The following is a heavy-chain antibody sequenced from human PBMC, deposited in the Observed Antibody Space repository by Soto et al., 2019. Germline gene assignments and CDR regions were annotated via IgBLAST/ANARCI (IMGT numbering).Heavy chain of an antibody. CDR3: ARDFVPHRYYYDSSGNYPHHDAFVI. CDR2: IIPIFGTA. Sequence: SVKVSCKASGGTFSSYAISWVRQAPGQGLEWMGGIIPIFGTANYAQKFQGRVTITADESTSTAYMELSSLRSEDTAVYYCARDFVPHRYYYDSSGNYPHHDAFVIWGKGTMVTLS. J-gene: IGHJ3*02. V-gene: IGHV1-69*13. CDR1: GGTFSSYA. D-gene: IGHD3-22*01.